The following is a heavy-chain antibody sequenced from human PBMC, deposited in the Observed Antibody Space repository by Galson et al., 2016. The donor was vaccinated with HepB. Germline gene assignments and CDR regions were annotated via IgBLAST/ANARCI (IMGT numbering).Heavy chain of an antibody. D-gene: IGHD1-26*01. CDR3: ARGGGGTYFENYYYGMDV. J-gene: IGHJ6*02. Sequence: SVKVSCKASGYTFTDYYIHWVRQAPGQGLEWMGRVNPKTGGTNSAQKFQGWVTMSRDTSIITVYMELRSLRSDDTAVYYCARGGGGTYFENYYYGMDVWGQGTTVTVSS. CDR1: GYTFTDYY. CDR2: VNPKTGGT. V-gene: IGHV1-2*04.